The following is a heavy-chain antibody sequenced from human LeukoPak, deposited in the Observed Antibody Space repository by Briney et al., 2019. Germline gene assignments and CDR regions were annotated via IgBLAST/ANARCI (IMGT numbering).Heavy chain of an antibody. Sequence: ASETVSCKASVYTFTTYFLYWVRQAPGHGREWMGMINPSASSTNYAQNFQGRVTMATDTYTSTVYMELTSLRSEDTAVYYCAREAPEGYFDYWAQGTLVTVSS. CDR3: AREAPEGYFDY. V-gene: IGHV1-46*01. CDR2: INPSASST. CDR1: VYTFTTYF. J-gene: IGHJ4*02.